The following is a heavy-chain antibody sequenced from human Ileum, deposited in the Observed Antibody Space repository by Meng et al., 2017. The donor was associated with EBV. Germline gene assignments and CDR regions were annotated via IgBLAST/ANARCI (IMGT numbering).Heavy chain of an antibody. J-gene: IGHJ4*02. CDR3: AGDGD. CDR2: TYYSGST. D-gene: IGHD4-17*01. V-gene: IGHV4-39*06. CDR1: GTSIRGSRYY. Sequence: RLQLQESGPGLVKPSETLSLTCTVSGTSIRGSRYYWGWIRQPPGKGLEWIGSTYYSGSTNYNPSLKSRVTISVDTSKNQFSLNLSSVTAADTAVYYCAGDGDGGQGTLVTVSS.